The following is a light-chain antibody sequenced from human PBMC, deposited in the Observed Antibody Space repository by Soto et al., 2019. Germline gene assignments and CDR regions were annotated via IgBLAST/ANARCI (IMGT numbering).Light chain of an antibody. J-gene: IGLJ1*01. V-gene: IGLV2-14*01. CDR1: SSDVGGYNY. CDR2: EVS. Sequence: QSVLAQPASVSGSPGQSITISCTGTSSDVGGYNYVSWYQQHPGKAPKLMIYEVSNRPSGVSNRFSGSKSGNTASLTISGLQAEDEADYYCSSYTSSSTLVFGTGTKVTAL. CDR3: SSYTSSSTLV.